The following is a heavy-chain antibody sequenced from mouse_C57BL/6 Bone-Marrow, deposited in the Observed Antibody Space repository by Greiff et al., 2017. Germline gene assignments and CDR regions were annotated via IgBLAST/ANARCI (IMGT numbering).Heavy chain of an antibody. V-gene: IGHV7-1*01. Sequence: EVQVVESGGGLVQSGRSLRLSCATSGFTFSDFYMEWVRQAPGKGLEWIAASRNKANDYTTEYSASVKGRFIVSRDTSQSILYLQMNALRAEDTAIYYCARDASYGSFAYWGQGTLVTVSA. CDR3: ARDASYGSFAY. CDR1: GFTFSDFY. D-gene: IGHD1-1*01. CDR2: SRNKANDYTT. J-gene: IGHJ3*01.